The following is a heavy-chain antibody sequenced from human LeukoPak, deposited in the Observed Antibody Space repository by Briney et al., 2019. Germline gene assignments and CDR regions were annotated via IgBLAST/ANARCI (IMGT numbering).Heavy chain of an antibody. Sequence: GGSLRLSCAASGFTFSSYEMNWVRQAPGKGLEWVSYISSSGSTIYYADSVKGRFTISRDNAKNSLYLQTNSLRAEDTAVYYCARGGSCSSTSCYPSVAAFDIWGQGTMVTVSS. CDR3: ARGGSCSSTSCYPSVAAFDI. J-gene: IGHJ3*02. CDR2: ISSSGSTI. D-gene: IGHD2-2*01. CDR1: GFTFSSYE. V-gene: IGHV3-48*03.